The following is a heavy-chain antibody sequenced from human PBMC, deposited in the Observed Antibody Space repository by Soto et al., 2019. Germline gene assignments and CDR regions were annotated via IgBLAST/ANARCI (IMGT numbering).Heavy chain of an antibody. Sequence: PSETLSLTCTVSGGSISSDYWSWIRQPPGKGLEWIGYISYSGSTNYNPSLKSLVTISVDTSKNQFSLKLSSVTAADTAVYYCARVLTGSSLFDYWGQGTLVTSPQ. CDR2: ISYSGST. V-gene: IGHV4-59*01. J-gene: IGHJ4*02. D-gene: IGHD1-26*01. CDR1: GGSISSDY. CDR3: ARVLTGSSLFDY.